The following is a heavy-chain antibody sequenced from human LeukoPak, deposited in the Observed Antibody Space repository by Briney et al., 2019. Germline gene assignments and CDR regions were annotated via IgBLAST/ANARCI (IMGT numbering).Heavy chain of an antibody. J-gene: IGHJ4*02. CDR3: AKGIWSGYYS. D-gene: IGHD3-3*01. V-gene: IGHV3-23*01. CDR1: GFTVSSNY. CDR2: ISGSGGST. Sequence: PGGSLRLSCAASGFTVSSNYMSWVRQAPGKGLEWVSAISGSGGSTYYADSVKGRFTISRDNSKNTLYLQMNSLRAEDTAVYYCAKGIWSGYYSWGQGTLVTVSS.